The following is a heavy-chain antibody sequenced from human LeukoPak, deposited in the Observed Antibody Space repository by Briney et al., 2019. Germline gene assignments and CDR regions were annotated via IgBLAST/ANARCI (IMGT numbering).Heavy chain of an antibody. CDR3: AREAKVGSGYFVRHQGDPDAFDI. V-gene: IGHV3-30*03. J-gene: IGHJ3*02. CDR2: ISYDGSNK. CDR1: GFTFSSYG. Sequence: PGGSLRLSCAASGFTFSSYGMHWVRRAPGKGLEWVAVISYDGSNKYYADSVKGRFTISRDNAKNSLYLQMNSLRAEDTAVYYCAREAKVGSGYFVRHQGDPDAFDIWGQGTMVTVSS. D-gene: IGHD3-22*01.